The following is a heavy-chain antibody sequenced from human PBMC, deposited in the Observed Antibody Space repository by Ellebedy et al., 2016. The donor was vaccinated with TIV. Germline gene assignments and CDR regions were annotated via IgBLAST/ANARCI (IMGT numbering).Heavy chain of an antibody. CDR3: ARLSSGWDLDY. Sequence: MPSETLSLTCTVSGGSITSSSYYWGWIRQPPGKGLEWIGSIYYTGTTYYNPSLKSRVTISVDKSKNQFSLKLSSVTAADTAVYYCARLSSGWDLDYWGQGTLVTVSS. CDR2: IYYTGTT. D-gene: IGHD6-19*01. J-gene: IGHJ4*02. V-gene: IGHV4-39*01. CDR1: GGSITSSSYY.